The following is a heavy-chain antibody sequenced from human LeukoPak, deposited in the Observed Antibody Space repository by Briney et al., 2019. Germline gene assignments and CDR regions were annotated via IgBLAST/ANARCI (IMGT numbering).Heavy chain of an antibody. CDR3: ASRSAVGATGIGDY. Sequence: SVKVSCKASGGTFSSYAISWVRQAPGQGLEWMGRIIPIFGTANYAQKFQGRVTITTDESTSTTYMELSSLRSEDTAVYYCASRSAVGATGIGDYWGQGTLVAVSS. J-gene: IGHJ4*02. D-gene: IGHD1-26*01. CDR2: IIPIFGTA. V-gene: IGHV1-69*05. CDR1: GGTFSSYA.